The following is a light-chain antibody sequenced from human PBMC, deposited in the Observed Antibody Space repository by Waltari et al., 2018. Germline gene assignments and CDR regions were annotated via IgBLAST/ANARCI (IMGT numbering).Light chain of an antibody. CDR1: QTISNW. V-gene: IGKV1-5*03. CDR3: QHYNNYPLT. J-gene: IGKJ4*01. CDR2: KAS. Sequence: DNQMTQSPSTLSASVGDRVTITCRASQTISNWLAWYQQKPGKAPEVLIYKASSLESGVPSRFSGSGSGTEFTLTISSLQPDDFATYYCQHYNNYPLTFGGGTKVEIK.